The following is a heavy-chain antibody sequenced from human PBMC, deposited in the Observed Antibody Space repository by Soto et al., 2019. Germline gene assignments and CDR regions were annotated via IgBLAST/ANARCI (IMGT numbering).Heavy chain of an antibody. CDR2: IYYSGST. D-gene: IGHD2-15*01. CDR1: GGSISSGGYY. J-gene: IGHJ6*02. V-gene: IGHV4-31*03. Sequence: PSETLSLTCTVSGGSISSGGYYWSWIRQHPGEGLEWIGYIYYSGSTYYNPSLKSRVTISVDTSKNQFSLKLSSVTAADTAVYYCARDRGRRCSGGSCTHYYGMDVWGQGTTVTVSS. CDR3: ARDRGRRCSGGSCTHYYGMDV.